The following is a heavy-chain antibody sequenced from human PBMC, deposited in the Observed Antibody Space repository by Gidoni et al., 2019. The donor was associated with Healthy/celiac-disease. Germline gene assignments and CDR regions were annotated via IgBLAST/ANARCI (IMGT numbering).Heavy chain of an antibody. Sequence: QLQLQESGPGLVKPWETLSLTCTVSGDSIGSSTYYWAWIRPPPGKGLEWIGIIYYSGSTHYNPSLKSRLTMSVDTSKNQFSLKLTSVTAADTAVYYCARDPASWGATWYFFDYWGQGILVTVSS. CDR1: GDSIGSSTYY. D-gene: IGHD3-16*01. CDR3: ARDPASWGATWYFFDY. J-gene: IGHJ4*02. CDR2: IYYSGST. V-gene: IGHV4-39*02.